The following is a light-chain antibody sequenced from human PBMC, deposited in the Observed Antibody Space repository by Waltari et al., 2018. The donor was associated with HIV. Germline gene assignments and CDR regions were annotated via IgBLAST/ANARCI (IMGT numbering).Light chain of an antibody. CDR2: DVT. J-gene: IGLJ1*01. Sequence: QSALTQPRSVSGSPGQSVTMSCAGTSNDVGGYNYVSWSQQHPGKAPKLMIYDVTKRPSGVPDRFSGSKSGNTASLTISGLQADDEADYYCCSYAGSYTGVFGTGTKVTVL. CDR3: CSYAGSYTGV. V-gene: IGLV2-11*01. CDR1: SNDVGGYNY.